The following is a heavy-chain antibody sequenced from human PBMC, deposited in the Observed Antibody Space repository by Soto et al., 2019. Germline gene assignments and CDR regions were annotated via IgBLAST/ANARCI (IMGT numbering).Heavy chain of an antibody. CDR2: ISTDNGDT. J-gene: IGHJ4*02. V-gene: IGHV1-18*01. Sequence: QVQLVQSGVEVKKPGASVKVSCKASGYTFSNFGISWVRQAPGQGLEWLGWISTDNGDTKYAQKFQGRVTMTTDTAKTTVYMELGSLKPDDTAVYYCTRDAKYYDILTGYFVNDYWGQGTLVTVSS. CDR1: GYTFSNFG. CDR3: TRDAKYYDILTGYFVNDY. D-gene: IGHD3-9*01.